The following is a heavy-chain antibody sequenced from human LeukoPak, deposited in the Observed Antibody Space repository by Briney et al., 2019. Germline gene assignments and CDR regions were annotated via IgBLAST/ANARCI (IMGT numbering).Heavy chain of an antibody. CDR2: IYYSGSA. Sequence: SETLSLTCTVSGGSISSSSYYWGWIRQPPGKGLEWIGSIYYSGSAYYNPSLKGRVTISVDTSKNQFSLKLSSVTAADTAVYYCARIFSYYFDYWGQGTLVTVSS. CDR3: ARIFSYYFDY. V-gene: IGHV4-39*07. J-gene: IGHJ4*02. CDR1: GGSISSSSYY. D-gene: IGHD2-15*01.